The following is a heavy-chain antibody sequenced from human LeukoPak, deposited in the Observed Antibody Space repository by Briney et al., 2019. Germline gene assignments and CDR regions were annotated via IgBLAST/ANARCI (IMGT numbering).Heavy chain of an antibody. CDR2: VTYSGSI. V-gene: IGHV4-39*01. CDR3: ARHVAVAGNWFAP. D-gene: IGHD6-19*01. CDR1: GGSISVISYF. Sequence: SETLSLTCTVSGGSISVISYFWAWIRQPPGTGLEWIGSVTYSGSIYYNPSLKSRVTMSEDTSNNQFSLNLTSLTAADTAVYYCARHVAVAGNWFAPWGRGTLVTVSS. J-gene: IGHJ5*02.